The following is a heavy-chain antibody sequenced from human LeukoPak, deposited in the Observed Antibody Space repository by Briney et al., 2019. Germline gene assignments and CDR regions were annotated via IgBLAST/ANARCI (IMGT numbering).Heavy chain of an antibody. CDR1: GGSFSGYY. CDR2: INHSGST. Sequence: PSETLSLTCAVYGGSFSGYYWSWIRQPPGKGLEWIGEINHSGSTNYNPSLKSRVTISVDTSKNQFSLKLSSVTAADTAVYYCARLVLRRSYYYGPGSSGDYWGQGTLVTVSS. J-gene: IGHJ4*02. V-gene: IGHV4-34*01. CDR3: ARLVLRRSYYYGPGSSGDY. D-gene: IGHD3-10*01.